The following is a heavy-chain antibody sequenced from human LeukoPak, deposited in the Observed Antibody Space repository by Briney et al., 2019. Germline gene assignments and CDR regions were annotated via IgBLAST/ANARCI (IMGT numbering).Heavy chain of an antibody. V-gene: IGHV4-61*02. CDR1: GDSFSSVSYY. Sequence: SETLSLTCTVSGDSFSSVSYYWSWIRQPAGKGLEWIGRIYATGSTNYNPSLKSRVTISVDTFKNQFSLKLSSVTAADTAVYYCARGGLLNWFDPWGQGTLVTVSS. D-gene: IGHD1-26*01. J-gene: IGHJ5*02. CDR3: ARGGLLNWFDP. CDR2: IYATGST.